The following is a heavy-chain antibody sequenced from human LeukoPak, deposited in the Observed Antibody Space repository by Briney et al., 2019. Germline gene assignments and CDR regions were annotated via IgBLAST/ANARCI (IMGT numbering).Heavy chain of an antibody. CDR2: IIPIFGTA. CDR1: GGTFISYA. J-gene: IGHJ3*02. V-gene: IGHV1-69*01. CDR3: ARVRYQVVVIAYDAFDI. D-gene: IGHD2-21*01. Sequence: SVKVSCKASGGTFISYAISWVRQAPGQGLEWMGGIIPIFGTANYAQKFQGRVTITADESTSTAYVELSSLRSEDTAVYYCARVRYQVVVIAYDAFDIWGQGTMVTVSS.